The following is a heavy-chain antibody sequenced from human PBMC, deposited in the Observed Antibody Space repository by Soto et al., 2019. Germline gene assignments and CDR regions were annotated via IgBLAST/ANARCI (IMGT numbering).Heavy chain of an antibody. J-gene: IGHJ6*02. V-gene: IGHV5-10-1*01. CDR3: ARVPTYYYYGMDV. CDR1: GYSFTSYR. CDR2: INPSDSYT. Sequence: GESLKISCTGSGYSFTSYRISWVRQMPGKGLEWMGKINPSDSYTDYGPSFQGHVTFSADKSISTVYLQWSSLKASDTAMYYCARVPTYYYYGMDVWGQGTTVTVSS.